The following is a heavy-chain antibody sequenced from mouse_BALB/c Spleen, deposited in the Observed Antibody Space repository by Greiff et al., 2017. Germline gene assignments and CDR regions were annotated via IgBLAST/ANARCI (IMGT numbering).Heavy chain of an antibody. Sequence: VQLQQSGAELARPGASVKLSCKASGYTFTSYWMQWVKQRPGQGLEWIGAIYPGDGDTRYTQKFKGKATLTADKSSSTAYMQLSSLASEDSAVYYCARGYLDYWGQGTSVTVSS. CDR1: GYTFTSYW. CDR3: ARGYLDY. V-gene: IGHV1-87*01. J-gene: IGHJ4*01. D-gene: IGHD2-14*01. CDR2: IYPGDGDT.